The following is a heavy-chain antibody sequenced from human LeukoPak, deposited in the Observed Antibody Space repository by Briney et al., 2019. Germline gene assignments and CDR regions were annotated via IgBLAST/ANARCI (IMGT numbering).Heavy chain of an antibody. Sequence: GGSLRLSCVASGFTFSTYEMNWVRQAPGKGLEWLSYISSSGGTIYYADSVKGRFTISRDNAKNSLSLLMNSLRAEDTAVYYCSRVIGGYDSTFYYYMDVWGKGTTVTISS. CDR2: ISSSGGTI. V-gene: IGHV3-48*03. CDR1: GFTFSTYE. J-gene: IGHJ6*03. CDR3: SRVIGGYDSTFYYYMDV. D-gene: IGHD5-12*01.